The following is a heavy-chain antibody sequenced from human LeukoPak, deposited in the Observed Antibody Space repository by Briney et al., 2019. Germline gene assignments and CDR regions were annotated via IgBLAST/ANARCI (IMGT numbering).Heavy chain of an antibody. J-gene: IGHJ4*02. CDR2: INPNSGGT. CDR1: GYTFSGYY. CDR3: ARGGNRGAYYYDSSGYYAQFDY. Sequence: ASVKVSCKASGYTFSGYYMNWVRQAPGQGLEWMGWINPNSGGTNSAVKFQGRVTMTRDTSISTAYMELSRLRFDDTAVYYCARGGNRGAYYYDSSGYYAQFDYWGQGTLVTVSS. D-gene: IGHD3-22*01. V-gene: IGHV1-2*02.